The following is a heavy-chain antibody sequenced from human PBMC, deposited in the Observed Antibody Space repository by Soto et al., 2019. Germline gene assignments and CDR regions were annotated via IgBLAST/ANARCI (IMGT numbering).Heavy chain of an antibody. CDR3: ARDCYDSSGYYREYNWFDP. D-gene: IGHD3-22*01. J-gene: IGHJ5*02. V-gene: IGHV1-46*01. CDR1: GYTFTSYY. CDR2: INPSGGST. Sequence: ASVKVSCKASGYTFTSYYMHWVRQAPGQGLEWMGIINPSGGSTSYAQKFQGRVTMTRDTSTSTVYMELSSLRSEDTAVYYCARDCYDSSGYYREYNWFDPWGQGTLVTVSS.